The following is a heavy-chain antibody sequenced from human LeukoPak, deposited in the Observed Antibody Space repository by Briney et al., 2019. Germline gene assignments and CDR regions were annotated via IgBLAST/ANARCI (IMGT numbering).Heavy chain of an antibody. D-gene: IGHD3-10*01. Sequence: ASVKVSCKASGYTFTSYFIHWVRQAPGQGLGWMGIINPSGGSTTYAQKFQGRVTMTRDTSTRTVYMELSSLRSEDTAVYYCARQFTRQTAFDIWGQGTMVTVSS. J-gene: IGHJ3*02. CDR3: ARQFTRQTAFDI. CDR2: INPSGGST. CDR1: GYTFTSYF. V-gene: IGHV1-46*01.